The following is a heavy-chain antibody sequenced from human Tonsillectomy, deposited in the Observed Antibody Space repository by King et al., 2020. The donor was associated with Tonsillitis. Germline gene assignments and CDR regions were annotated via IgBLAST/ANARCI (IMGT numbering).Heavy chain of an antibody. V-gene: IGHV3-23*04. CDR3: AKDRAAMITPTGSMDV. Sequence: VQLVESGGGLVQPGGSLRLSCTASTFTFSSYAMSWVRQAPGNGLEWVSGISGSGGSTFYADSVKVRFTMSRDNSKNTLYVQMNSLGAEDTALYYCAKDRAAMITPTGSMDVWGQGTTVTVSS. D-gene: IGHD5-18*01. CDR1: TFTFSSYA. J-gene: IGHJ6*02. CDR2: ISGSGGST.